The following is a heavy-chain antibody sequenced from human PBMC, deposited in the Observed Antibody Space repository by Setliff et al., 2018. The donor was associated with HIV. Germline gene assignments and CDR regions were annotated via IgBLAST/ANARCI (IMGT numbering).Heavy chain of an antibody. Sequence: SETLSLTCTVSGGSIDSFSYYWGWIRQTPGKELEWIGNIYHSGSTNYNPSLKSRVAISVDRSKRHFFLKLSSVTAADTAVYYCARGHMLITYYYYYMDVWGKGTTVTVSS. J-gene: IGHJ6*03. CDR2: IYHSGST. V-gene: IGHV4-39*02. D-gene: IGHD3-10*02. CDR3: ARGHMLITYYYYYMDV. CDR1: GGSIDSFSYY.